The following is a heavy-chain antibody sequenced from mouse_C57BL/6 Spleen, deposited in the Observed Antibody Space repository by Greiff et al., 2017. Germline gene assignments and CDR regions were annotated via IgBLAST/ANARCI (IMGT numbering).Heavy chain of an antibody. CDR3: ARSPYYYAMDY. J-gene: IGHJ4*01. CDR2: IDPSDSYT. Sequence: QVQLQQSGAELVMPGASVKLSCKASGYTFTSYWMHWVKQRPGQGLEWIGEIDPSDSYTNYNQKFKGKSTLTVDKSSSTAYMQLSSLTSEDSAVYYCARSPYYYAMDYWGQGTSVTVSS. CDR1: GYTFTSYW. V-gene: IGHV1-69*01.